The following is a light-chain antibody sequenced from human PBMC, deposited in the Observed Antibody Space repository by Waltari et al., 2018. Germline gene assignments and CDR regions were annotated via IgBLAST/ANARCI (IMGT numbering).Light chain of an antibody. Sequence: DIQMTQSPSTLSASVGDRVTITCRASQSINSRLTWLQQKPGKAPKLLIYEASSLESGVPSRFSGSGFGTYFTLTISSLQPDDFATYYCQQYYIYWTFGQGTKVEIK. CDR1: QSINSR. V-gene: IGKV1-5*03. J-gene: IGKJ1*01. CDR2: EAS. CDR3: QQYYIYWT.